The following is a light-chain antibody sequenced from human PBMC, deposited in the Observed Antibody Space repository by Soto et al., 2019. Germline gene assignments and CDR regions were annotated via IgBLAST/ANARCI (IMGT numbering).Light chain of an antibody. Sequence: QSALTQPPSASGSPGQSVTISCTGTSSDVGTYNFVSWYQQHPGKAPKLMVYEVSMRPSGVPDRFSGSKSGNTASLTVSGLQAEDEADYFCSSYTDTNNYVFGTGTKVTGL. CDR2: EVS. V-gene: IGLV2-8*01. CDR3: SSYTDTNNYV. J-gene: IGLJ1*01. CDR1: SSDVGTYNF.